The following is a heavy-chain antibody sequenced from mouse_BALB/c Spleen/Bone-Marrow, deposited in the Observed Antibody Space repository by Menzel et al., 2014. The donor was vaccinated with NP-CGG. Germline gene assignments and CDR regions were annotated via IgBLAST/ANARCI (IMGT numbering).Heavy chain of an antibody. V-gene: IGHV14-3*02. CDR2: IDPANDNS. D-gene: IGHD1-1*01. J-gene: IGHJ2*01. CDR3: TKNYVSHYFDY. Sequence: VQLQQSGAELVKPGASVKLPCAASGFNIKDTFIHRVKQRPEQGLEWIGSIDPANDNSKFDPTFQGKATLTADTSSNTSFLQHSSLTSEDTAVYFCTKNYVSHYFDYWGQGTTLTVSS. CDR1: GFNIKDTF.